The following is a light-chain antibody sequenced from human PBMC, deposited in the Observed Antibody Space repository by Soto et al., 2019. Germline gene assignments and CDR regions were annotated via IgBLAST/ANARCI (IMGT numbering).Light chain of an antibody. CDR1: QSVSSN. J-gene: IGKJ2*01. V-gene: IGKV3-15*01. CDR2: GAS. Sequence: EIVMTQSPATLSVSPGERATLSCRASQSVSSNSAWYQQKRGQAPRPLIYGASTRATGIPATFSDSGSGTEFTLTISCLQSEDLAVYYCQQYNNWPPYTFGQGTKLEIK. CDR3: QQYNNWPPYT.